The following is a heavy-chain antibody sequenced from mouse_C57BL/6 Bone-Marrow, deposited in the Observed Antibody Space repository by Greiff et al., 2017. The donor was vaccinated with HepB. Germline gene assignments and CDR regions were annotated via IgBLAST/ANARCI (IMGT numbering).Heavy chain of an antibody. Sequence: VQLQQPGAELVRPGTSVKLSCKASGYTFTSYWMHWVKQRPGQGLEWIGVIDPSDSYPNYNQKFKGKATLTVDTSSSTAYMQLSSLTSEDSAVYYCARRSYGSSYFDYWGQGTTLTVSS. CDR3: ARRSYGSSYFDY. J-gene: IGHJ2*01. V-gene: IGHV1-59*01. CDR2: IDPSDSYP. D-gene: IGHD1-1*01. CDR1: GYTFTSYW.